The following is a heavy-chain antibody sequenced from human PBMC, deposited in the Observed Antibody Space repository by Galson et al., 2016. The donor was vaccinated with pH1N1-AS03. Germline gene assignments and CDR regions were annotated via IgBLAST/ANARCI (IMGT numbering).Heavy chain of an antibody. CDR3: AMFPIVEGPGALQGMDV. CDR1: GFTFSSYA. Sequence: SLRLSCAASGFTFSSYAMSWVRQAPGKGLDWVSSISGSGGDTYYADPVKGRFTISRDNSKNTLYLQMNSLRAEDTALYYCAMFPIVEGPGALQGMDVWGKGTTVIVSS. V-gene: IGHV3-23*01. D-gene: IGHD2-2*01. CDR2: ISGSGGDT. J-gene: IGHJ6*03.